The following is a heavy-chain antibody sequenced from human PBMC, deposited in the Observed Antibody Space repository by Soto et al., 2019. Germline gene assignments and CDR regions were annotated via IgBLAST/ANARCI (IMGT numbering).Heavy chain of an antibody. Sequence: EVQLVESGGGLVAPGGSLRLSCVASGFALTTYTMNWVRQAPGTGLEWVSSINGRSNYKYYSDSVKGRFTVSRDNAQKSLFMQMSRLGPEDTAVYYCVREGGVVGASSAFDSWGQGTLVTVSS. D-gene: IGHD1-26*01. J-gene: IGHJ4*02. CDR3: VREGGVVGASSAFDS. CDR2: INGRSNYK. CDR1: GFALTTYT. V-gene: IGHV3-21*02.